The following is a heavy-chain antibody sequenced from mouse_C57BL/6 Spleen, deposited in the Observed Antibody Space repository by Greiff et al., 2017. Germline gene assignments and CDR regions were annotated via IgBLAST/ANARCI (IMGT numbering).Heavy chain of an antibody. CDR3: ARDLDPYYYGSNYEWYFDV. J-gene: IGHJ1*03. V-gene: IGHV1-50*01. CDR2: IDPSDSYT. D-gene: IGHD1-1*01. CDR1: GYTFTSYW. Sequence: QVQLQQPGAELVKPGASVKLSCKASGYTFTSYWMQWVNQRPGQGLEWIGEIDPSDSYTNYNQKFKGKATLTVDTSSSTAYMQLSSLTSEGSAGYYCARDLDPYYYGSNYEWYFDVWGTGTTVSVSS.